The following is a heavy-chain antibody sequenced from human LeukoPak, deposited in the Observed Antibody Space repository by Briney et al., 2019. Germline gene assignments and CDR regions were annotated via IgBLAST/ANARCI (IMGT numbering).Heavy chain of an antibody. V-gene: IGHV5-51*01. J-gene: IGHJ4*02. CDR2: IYPVDSDT. CDR3: ARPSGTYNRFDY. Sequence: ASLQIYCKCSGYNFTSSWIGWVRQMPGKGLEWMGIIYPVDSDTKYSPSFQGQVTISADKSISTAFLQWSSLKASDTAMYYCARPSGTYNRFDYWGQGTLVTVSS. D-gene: IGHD1-26*01. CDR1: GYNFTSSW.